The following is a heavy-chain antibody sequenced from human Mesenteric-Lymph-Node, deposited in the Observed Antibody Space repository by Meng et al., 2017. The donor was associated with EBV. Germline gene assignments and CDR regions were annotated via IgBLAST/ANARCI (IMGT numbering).Heavy chain of an antibody. CDR2: IYYSGST. J-gene: IGHJ4*02. V-gene: IGHV4-61*01. D-gene: IGHD1-26*01. CDR3: ALIIVGATHFDY. Sequence: QAQLQASGPGPVKPSETLSLPCTVSGGSVSSGSYYWSWIRQPPGKGLEWIGYIYYSGSTNYNPSLKSRVTISVDTSKNQFSLKLSSVTAADTAVYYCALIIVGATHFDYWGQGTLVTVSS. CDR1: GGSVSSGSYY.